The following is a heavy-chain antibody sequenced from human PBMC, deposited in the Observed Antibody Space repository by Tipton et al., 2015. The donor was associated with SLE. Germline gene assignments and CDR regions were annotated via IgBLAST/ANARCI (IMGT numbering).Heavy chain of an antibody. CDR1: GGSISSSSYY. CDR3: ARGRYCSGGSCYPGAFDI. Sequence: TLSLTCTVSGGSISSSSYYWGWIRQPPGKGLEWIGSIYYSGSTYYNPSLKSRVTMSVDTSKNQFSLKLSSVTAADTAVYYCARGRYCSGGSCYPGAFDIWGQGTMVTVSS. V-gene: IGHV4-39*07. CDR2: IYYSGST. J-gene: IGHJ3*02. D-gene: IGHD2-15*01.